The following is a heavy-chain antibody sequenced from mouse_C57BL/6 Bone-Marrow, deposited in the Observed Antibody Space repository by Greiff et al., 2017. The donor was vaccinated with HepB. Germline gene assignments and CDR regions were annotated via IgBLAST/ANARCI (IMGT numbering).Heavy chain of an antibody. CDR2: IYPGGGYT. J-gene: IGHJ3*01. CDR1: GYTFTNYW. Sequence: VQLQHSGAELVRPGTSVKMSCKASGYTFTNYWIGWAKQRPGHGLEWIGDIYPGGGYTNYNEKFKGKATLTADKSSSTAYMQFSSLTSEDSAIYYCASGAWFAYWGQGTLVTVSA. CDR3: ASGAWFAY. V-gene: IGHV1-63*01.